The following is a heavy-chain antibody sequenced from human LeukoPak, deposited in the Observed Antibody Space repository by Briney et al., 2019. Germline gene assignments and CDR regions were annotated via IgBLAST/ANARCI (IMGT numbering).Heavy chain of an antibody. Sequence: PGGSLRLSCSASGFTFSSYAMHWVRQAPGKGLEYVSAISSNGGSTYYADSVKGRFTISRDNSKNTLYLQMSSLRAEDTAVYYCARDPKQGGTYWNYFDYWGQGALVTVSP. V-gene: IGHV3-64D*09. J-gene: IGHJ4*02. D-gene: IGHD1-26*01. CDR3: ARDPKQGGTYWNYFDY. CDR1: GFTFSSYA. CDR2: ISSNGGST.